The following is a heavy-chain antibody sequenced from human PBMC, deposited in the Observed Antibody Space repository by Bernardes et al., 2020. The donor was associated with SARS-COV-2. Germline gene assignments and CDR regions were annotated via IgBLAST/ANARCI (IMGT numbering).Heavy chain of an antibody. CDR1: GFSVNDYY. V-gene: IGHV3-11*01. CDR2: ISRSGDTM. CDR3: ANVLLFATGDERAY. Sequence: GGSLRLSCAASGFSVNDYYMTWIRQAPGKGLEWISYISRSGDTMRYADSVKGRFTISRDNALNSLFLQMNSLRAEDTAVYYCANVLLFATGDERAYWGQGTLVTVSS. J-gene: IGHJ4*02. D-gene: IGHD7-27*01.